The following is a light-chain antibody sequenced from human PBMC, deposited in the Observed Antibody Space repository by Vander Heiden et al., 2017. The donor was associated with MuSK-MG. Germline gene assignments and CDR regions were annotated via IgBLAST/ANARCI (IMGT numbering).Light chain of an antibody. V-gene: IGKV3-20*01. J-gene: IGKJ2*01. CDR3: QQYGSSPPYT. CDR2: GAS. CDR1: QSVSSSY. Sequence: IVLTQSPGTLSLSPGERATLSCRASQSVSSSYLAWYQQKPGQAPSLLIYGASSTATGIPDRFSGSGSGTDFTLTISRLEPEDFAVYYCQQYGSSPPYTFGQGTKLEIK.